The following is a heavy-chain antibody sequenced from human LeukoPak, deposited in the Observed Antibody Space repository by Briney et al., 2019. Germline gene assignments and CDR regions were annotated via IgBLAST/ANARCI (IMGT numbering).Heavy chain of an antibody. CDR1: GSSISSYY. V-gene: IGHV4-59*01. J-gene: IGHJ4*02. CDR3: ASSPQLDYFDY. D-gene: IGHD6-13*01. CDR2: IYYSGST. Sequence: PSETLSLTCTVSGSSISSYYWSWIRQPPGKGLEWIGYIYYSGSTNYNPSPKSRVTISVDTSKNQFSLKLSSVTAADTAVYYCASSPQLDYFDYWGQGTLVTVSS.